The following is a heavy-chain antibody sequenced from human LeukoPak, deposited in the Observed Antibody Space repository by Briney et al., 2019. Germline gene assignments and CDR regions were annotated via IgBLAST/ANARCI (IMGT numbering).Heavy chain of an antibody. CDR3: ASISGWREGHAFDI. D-gene: IGHD6-19*01. Sequence: ASVKVSCKASGYTFTGYYMHWVRQAPGQGLEWMGRINPNSGGTNYAQKFQGRVTMTRDASISTAYMELSRLGSDDTAVYYCASISGWREGHAFDIWGQGTMVTVSS. V-gene: IGHV1-2*06. J-gene: IGHJ3*02. CDR1: GYTFTGYY. CDR2: INPNSGGT.